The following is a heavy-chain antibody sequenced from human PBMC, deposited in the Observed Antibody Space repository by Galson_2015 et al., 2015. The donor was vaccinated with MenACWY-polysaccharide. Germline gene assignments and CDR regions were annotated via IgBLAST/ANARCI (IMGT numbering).Heavy chain of an antibody. Sequence: SLRLSCAASGFTFDDYAMHWVRHAPGQGLEWVSGISWNSGSVGYADSVKGRFTIFRDTAKNSLYLQMNSLEADDTALYYCVKDKGYTYGSLDFWGQGTLVTVPS. J-gene: IGHJ4*02. CDR1: GFTFDDYA. V-gene: IGHV3-9*01. CDR3: VKDKGYTYGSLDF. CDR2: ISWNSGSV. D-gene: IGHD5-18*01.